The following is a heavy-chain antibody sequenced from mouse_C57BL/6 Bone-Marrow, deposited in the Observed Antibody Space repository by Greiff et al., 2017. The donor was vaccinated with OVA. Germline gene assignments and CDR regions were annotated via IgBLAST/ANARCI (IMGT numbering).Heavy chain of an antibody. CDR3: ARGWFAY. CDR2: IYPGSGNT. CDR1: GYSFTSYY. Sequence: QVQLKESGPELVKPGASVKISCKASGYSFTSYYIHWVKQRPGQGLEWIGWIYPGSGNTKYNEKFKGKATLTADTSSSTAYMQLSGLTSEDSAVYYCARGWFAYWGQGTLVTVSA. J-gene: IGHJ3*01. V-gene: IGHV1-66*01.